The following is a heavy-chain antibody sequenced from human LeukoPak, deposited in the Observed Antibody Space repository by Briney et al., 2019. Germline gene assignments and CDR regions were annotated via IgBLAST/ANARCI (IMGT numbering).Heavy chain of an antibody. CDR3: ARHSYGSGSISYYYYMDV. CDR2: IYPGDSDT. J-gene: IGHJ6*03. D-gene: IGHD3-10*01. Sequence: GESLKISCKGSGYGFTSYWIGWVRQMPGKGLEWMGIIYPGDSDTRYSPSFQGQVTISADKSISTAYLQWSSLKASDTAMYYCARHSYGSGSISYYYYMDVWGKGTTVTISS. V-gene: IGHV5-51*01. CDR1: GYGFTSYW.